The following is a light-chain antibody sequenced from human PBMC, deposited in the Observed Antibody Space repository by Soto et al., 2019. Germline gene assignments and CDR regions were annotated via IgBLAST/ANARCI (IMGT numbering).Light chain of an antibody. CDR2: GAS. Sequence: EIVLTQSPGTLSLSPGERATLCCRASQSVSGRLAWYQQRPGQAPRLLISGASSSATGIPDRFSGSGSGTEFTLTISSLQSEDFAVYYCQQYNNWPPKWTFGQGTKVDIK. CDR1: QSVSGR. CDR3: QQYNNWPPKWT. J-gene: IGKJ1*01. V-gene: IGKV3D-15*01.